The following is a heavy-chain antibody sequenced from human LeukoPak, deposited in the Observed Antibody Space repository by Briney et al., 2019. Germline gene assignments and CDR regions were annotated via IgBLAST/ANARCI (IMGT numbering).Heavy chain of an antibody. CDR3: AELGITMIGGV. CDR2: ISSSGSTI. J-gene: IGHJ6*04. V-gene: IGHV3-48*03. CDR1: GFTFSSYE. Sequence: PGGSLRLSCAASGFTFSSYEMNWVCQAPGKGLEWVSYISSSGSTIYYADSVKGRFTISRDNAKNSLYLQMNSLGAEDTAVYYCAELGITMIGGVWGKGTTVTISS. D-gene: IGHD3-10*02.